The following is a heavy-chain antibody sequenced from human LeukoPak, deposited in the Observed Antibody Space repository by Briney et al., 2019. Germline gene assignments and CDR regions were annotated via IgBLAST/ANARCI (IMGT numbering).Heavy chain of an antibody. CDR3: AGADYYDSSGYPLD. CDR1: GGSISSYY. CDR2: IYYSGST. J-gene: IGHJ4*02. V-gene: IGHV4-59*01. D-gene: IGHD3-22*01. Sequence: KPSETLSLTCTVSGGSISSYYWSWIRQPPGKGLEWIGYIYYSGSTNYNPSLKSRVTISVDTSKNQFSLKLSSVTAADTAAYYCAGADYYDSSGYPLDWGQGTLVTVSS.